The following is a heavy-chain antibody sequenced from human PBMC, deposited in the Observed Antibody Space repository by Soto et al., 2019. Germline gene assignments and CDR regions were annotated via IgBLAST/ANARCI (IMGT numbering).Heavy chain of an antibody. V-gene: IGHV3-9*01. CDR3: AKGGQLLVEGGEY. CDR2: ISWNSGSI. J-gene: IGHJ4*02. CDR1: GFTFDDYA. D-gene: IGHD2-2*01. Sequence: EVQLVESGGGLVQPGRSLRLSCAASGFTFDDYAMHWVRQAPGKGLEWVSGISWNSGSIGYADSVKGRFTISRDNAKKSLYLQMNSLRAEDTALYYCAKGGQLLVEGGEYWGQGTLVTGSS.